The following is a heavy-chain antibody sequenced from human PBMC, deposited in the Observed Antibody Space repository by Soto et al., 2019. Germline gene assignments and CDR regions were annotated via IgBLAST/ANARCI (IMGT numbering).Heavy chain of an antibody. V-gene: IGHV6-1*01. D-gene: IGHD2-21*02. Sequence: PSQTLSLTCDISGDSVSSNNVAWNWIRQSPSRGLEWLGRTYYRSKWYNDYAISVKSRIIVNPDTSKNQFSLKLNSVTAADTAVYYCARDLWGYCGTDCYPLDVWGQGTTVTVSS. CDR2: TYYRSKWYN. CDR1: GDSVSSNNVA. J-gene: IGHJ6*02. CDR3: ARDLWGYCGTDCYPLDV.